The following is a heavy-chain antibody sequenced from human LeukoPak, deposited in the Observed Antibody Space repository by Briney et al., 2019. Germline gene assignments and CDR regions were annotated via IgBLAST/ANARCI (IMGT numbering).Heavy chain of an antibody. J-gene: IGHJ4*02. CDR3: AKEVQYYYDSSGYYDY. D-gene: IGHD3-22*01. CDR1: GFIFSSYA. V-gene: IGHV3-23*01. CDR2: ISGSGGST. Sequence: GGSLRLSCAASGFIFSSYAMSWVRQAPGKGLEWVSAISGSGGSTYYADSVKGRFTISRDNSKNTLYLQMNSLRAEDTAVYYCAKEVQYYYDSSGYYDYWGQGTLVTVSS.